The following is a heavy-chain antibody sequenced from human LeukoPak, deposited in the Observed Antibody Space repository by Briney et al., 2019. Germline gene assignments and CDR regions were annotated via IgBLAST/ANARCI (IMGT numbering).Heavy chain of an antibody. Sequence: PGGSLRLSCAASGFTFSSYNMNWVRQAPGKGLEWVSYIRASSRTIYYADSVKGRFTISRDNAKNSLYLEMNSLRAGDTAVYYCATDSSGYKSFDYWGQGTLVTVSS. CDR3: ATDSSGYKSFDY. CDR1: GFTFSSYN. CDR2: IRASSRTI. D-gene: IGHD3-22*01. V-gene: IGHV3-48*01. J-gene: IGHJ4*02.